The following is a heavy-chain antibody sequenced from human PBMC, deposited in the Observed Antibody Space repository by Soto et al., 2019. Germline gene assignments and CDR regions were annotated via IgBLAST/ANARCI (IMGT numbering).Heavy chain of an antibody. J-gene: IGHJ3*02. D-gene: IGHD6-13*01. CDR3: ARHSSSWYWAFDI. CDR2: IDPSDSYT. V-gene: IGHV5-10-1*01. CDR1: GYSFTSYW. Sequence: PGESLKISCKGSGYSFTSYWISWGRQMPGKGLEWMGRIDPSDSYTNYSPSFQGHVTISADKSISTAYLQWSSLKASDTAMYYCARHSSSWYWAFDIWGQGTMVTVSS.